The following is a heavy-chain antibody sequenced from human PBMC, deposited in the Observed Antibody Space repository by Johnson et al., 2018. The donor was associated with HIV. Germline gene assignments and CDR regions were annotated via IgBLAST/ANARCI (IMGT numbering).Heavy chain of an antibody. CDR1: GFTFSSYA. V-gene: IGHV3-30*04. CDR2: ISYDGSNK. D-gene: IGHD2-21*01. CDR3: ARDTGGGEPYEI. Sequence: QVQLVESGGGLVQPGGSLRLSCAASGFTFSSYAMSWVRQAPGKGLEWVAIISYDGSNKYYADSVKGRFTISRDNSRNTLYLQMNSLRAEDPAVYYCARDTGGGEPYEIWGQGTIVTVSS. J-gene: IGHJ3*02.